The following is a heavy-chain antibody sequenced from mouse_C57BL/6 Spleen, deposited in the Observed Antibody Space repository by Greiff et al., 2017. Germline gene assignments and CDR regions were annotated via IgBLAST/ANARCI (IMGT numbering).Heavy chain of an antibody. CDR3: ARGGYYYGSSYYYAMDY. CDR1: GFTFSDYY. J-gene: IGHJ4*01. Sequence: DVMLVESGGGLVQPGGSLKLSCAASGFTFSDYYMYWVRQTPEKRLEWVAYISNGGGSTYYPDTVKGRFTISRDNAKNTLYLQMSRLKSEDTAMYYCARGGYYYGSSYYYAMDYWGQGTSVTVSS. V-gene: IGHV5-12*01. CDR2: ISNGGGST. D-gene: IGHD1-1*01.